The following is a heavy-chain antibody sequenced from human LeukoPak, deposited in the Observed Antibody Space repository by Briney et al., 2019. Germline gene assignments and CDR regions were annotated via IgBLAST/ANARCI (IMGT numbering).Heavy chain of an antibody. CDR2: IYYSGST. CDR3: ARDHPSGLDAFDI. Sequence: SETLSLTCAVSGGSISSGGYSWSWIRQPPGKGLEWIGYIYYSGSTNYNPSLKSRVTISVDTSKNQFSLQLNSVTPEDTAVYYCARDHPSGLDAFDIWGQGTMVTVSS. CDR1: GGSISSGGYS. J-gene: IGHJ3*02. V-gene: IGHV4-30-4*07. D-gene: IGHD6-19*01.